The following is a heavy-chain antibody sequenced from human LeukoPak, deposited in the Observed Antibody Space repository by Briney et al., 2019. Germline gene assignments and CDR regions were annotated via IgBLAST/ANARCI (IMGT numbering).Heavy chain of an antibody. CDR1: GFTFSSYS. CDR2: ISSSSSYI. Sequence: GGSLRLSCAASGFTFSSYSMKWVRQAPGRGVEGVSSISSSSSYIYYADSVNGRFTISRDNAKNSVYLHMNSLRAEDTAVYYCARAVSGSYSLHDAFDIWGQGTRVTVSS. D-gene: IGHD1-26*01. J-gene: IGHJ3*02. V-gene: IGHV3-21*01. CDR3: ARAVSGSYSLHDAFDI.